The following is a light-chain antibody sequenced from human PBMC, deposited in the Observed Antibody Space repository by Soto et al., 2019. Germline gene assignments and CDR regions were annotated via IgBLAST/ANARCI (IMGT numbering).Light chain of an antibody. Sequence: QSALTQPASVSGSPGQSIAISCTGTSSDVGIYNYVSWYQQHPGKVPKLIIYEVTNRPSGVSNRFSGSKSGNTASLIISGLQAEGEADYYCTSYTTSSTRVFGTGTKLTVL. CDR2: EVT. CDR1: SSDVGIYNY. J-gene: IGLJ1*01. V-gene: IGLV2-14*01. CDR3: TSYTTSSTRV.